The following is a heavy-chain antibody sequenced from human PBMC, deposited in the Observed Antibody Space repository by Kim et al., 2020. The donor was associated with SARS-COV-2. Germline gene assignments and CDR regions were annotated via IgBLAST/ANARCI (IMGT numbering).Heavy chain of an antibody. Sequence: SETLSLTCTVSGGSISSSSYYWGWIRQPTGKGLEWIGSIYYSGSTYYNPSLKSRVTIAVDTSKNQFSLKLRSVTAADTAVYYCASPAGYCSGGSCYDYWGEGSLVT. CDR2: IYYSGST. CDR3: ASPAGYCSGGSCYDY. CDR1: GGSISSSSYY. D-gene: IGHD2-15*01. V-gene: IGHV4-39*01. J-gene: IGHJ4*02.